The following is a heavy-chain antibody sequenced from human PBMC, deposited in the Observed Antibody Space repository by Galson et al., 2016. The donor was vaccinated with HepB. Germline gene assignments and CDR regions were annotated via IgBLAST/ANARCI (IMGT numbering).Heavy chain of an antibody. CDR2: ISSGGRDT. D-gene: IGHD6-25*01. CDR3: ARDRTSRAALDY. J-gene: IGHJ4*02. Sequence: SLRLSCAASGFTFSDFYMAWIRQAPGKGLEYVPHISSGGRDTNYADSVKGRFTISRDNAKKSLYLQMNSLRAEDTAVYYCARDRTSRAALDYWGQGTLITVSS. V-gene: IGHV3-11*06. CDR1: GFTFSDFY.